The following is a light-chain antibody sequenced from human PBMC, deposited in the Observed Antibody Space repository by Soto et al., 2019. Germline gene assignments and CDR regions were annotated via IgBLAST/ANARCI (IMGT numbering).Light chain of an antibody. CDR3: QQYNNWPPYT. CDR2: GAS. CDR1: QSVSSK. J-gene: IGKJ2*01. V-gene: IGKV3-15*01. Sequence: EIVMTQSPATLSVSPGERATLSCRASQSVSSKLAWYQQKPGQAPRLLIYGASTRATGIPARFSGSGSGTEFTLTISSLQSEDCAVYYCQQYNNWPPYTFGQGTKLEIK.